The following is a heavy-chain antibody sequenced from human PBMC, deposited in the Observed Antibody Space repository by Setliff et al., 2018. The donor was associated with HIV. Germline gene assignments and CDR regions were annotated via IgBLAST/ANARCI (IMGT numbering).Heavy chain of an antibody. J-gene: IGHJ6*03. D-gene: IGHD3-10*01. V-gene: IGHV4-39*01. Sequence: SETLSLTCTVSGDSVSSSSYYWGWIRQPPGKGLEWVGTIAYSGSTYYNPSLKSRVTISVDTSKNQFSLKLTTMTAVDTAVYYCARQVTMIRGVQNYYMDVWGKGTTVTVSS. CDR3: ARQVTMIRGVQNYYMDV. CDR2: IAYSGST. CDR1: GDSVSSSSYY.